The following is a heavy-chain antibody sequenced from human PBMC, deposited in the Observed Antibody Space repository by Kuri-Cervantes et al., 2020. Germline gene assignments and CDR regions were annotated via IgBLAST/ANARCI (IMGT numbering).Heavy chain of an antibody. CDR1: GFSLSTSGVG. V-gene: IGHV2-5*02. CDR3: AHTEGYSLKYNWFDP. CDR2: IYWDDDK. D-gene: IGHD3-22*01. J-gene: IGHJ5*02. Sequence: SSPTLVKPTQTLTLTCTLSGFSLSTSGVGVGWIRQPPGKALEWLALIYWDDDKRYSPSLKSRLTITKDTSKNQVVLTMTNMDPVDTATYYCAHTEGYSLKYNWFDPWGQGTLVTVSS.